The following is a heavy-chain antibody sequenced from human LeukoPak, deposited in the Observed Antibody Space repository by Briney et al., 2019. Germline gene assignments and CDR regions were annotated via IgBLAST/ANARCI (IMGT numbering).Heavy chain of an antibody. D-gene: IGHD2-2*01. Sequence: GASVKVSCKASGYTFTSYYMHWVRQAPGQGLEWMGVINPSGGSTSYAQKFQGRVTMTRDTSTTTDYMELSSLRSEDTAVYYCARRSTLCSGTSCYLGYWGQGTLVTVSS. J-gene: IGHJ4*02. CDR2: INPSGGST. V-gene: IGHV1-46*01. CDR3: ARRSTLCSGTSCYLGY. CDR1: GYTFTSYY.